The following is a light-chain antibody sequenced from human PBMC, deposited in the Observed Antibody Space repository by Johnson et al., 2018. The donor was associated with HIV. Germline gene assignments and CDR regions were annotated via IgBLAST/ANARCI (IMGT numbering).Light chain of an antibody. CDR2: ENT. V-gene: IGLV1-51*02. CDR3: GTWDSSLSAYV. Sequence: QSVLTQPPSVSAAPGQKVTISCSGSSSNIGNNYVSWYQQLPGTAPKLLIYENTKRPSGVPDRLSGSKSGTSATLGITGLQTEDEAEYYCGTWDSSLSAYVFGTGTKVTVL. CDR1: SSNIGNNY. J-gene: IGLJ1*01.